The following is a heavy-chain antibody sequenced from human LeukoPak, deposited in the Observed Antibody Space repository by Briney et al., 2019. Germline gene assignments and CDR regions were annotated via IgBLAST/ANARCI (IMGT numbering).Heavy chain of an antibody. J-gene: IGHJ4*02. V-gene: IGHV3-48*02. CDR2: IKRDGSPA. D-gene: IGHD3-3*01. CDR3: VRDPYDLDF. Sequence: GGSLRLSCAASGFTFSGYSMNWVRQAPGKGLEWIAYIKRDGSPAYYADSVKGRFTISRDNARNSLYLQMNSLRDEDTAIYYCVRDPYDLDFWGEGTPVT. CDR1: GFTFSGYS.